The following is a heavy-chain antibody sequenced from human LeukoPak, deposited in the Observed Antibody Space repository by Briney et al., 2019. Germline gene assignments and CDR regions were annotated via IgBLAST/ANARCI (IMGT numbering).Heavy chain of an antibody. CDR2: ISGSGGST. CDR3: AKFWGAAGTLNYGMDV. Sequence: GGSLRLSCAASGFTFSSYGMHWVRQAPGKGLEWVSSISGSGGSTYYADSVKGRFTISRDKSKNTLYLQMNSLRAEDTAVYYCAKFWGAAGTLNYGMDVWGQGTMVTVSS. J-gene: IGHJ6*02. D-gene: IGHD6-13*01. V-gene: IGHV3-23*01. CDR1: GFTFSSYG.